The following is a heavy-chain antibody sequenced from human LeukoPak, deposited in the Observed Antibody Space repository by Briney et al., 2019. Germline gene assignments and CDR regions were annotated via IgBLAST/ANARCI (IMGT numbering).Heavy chain of an antibody. CDR2: INHSGST. J-gene: IGHJ6*02. V-gene: IGHV4-34*01. Sequence: PSETLSLTCAVYGGSFSGYYWSWIRQPPGKGLEWIGEINHSGSTNYNPSLKSRVTISVDTSKNQFSLKLSSVTAADTAVYYCAGQSYDSSGYWPYDYYYYGMDVWGQGTTVTVSS. CDR1: GGSFSGYY. CDR3: AGQSYDSSGYWPYDYYYYGMDV. D-gene: IGHD3-22*01.